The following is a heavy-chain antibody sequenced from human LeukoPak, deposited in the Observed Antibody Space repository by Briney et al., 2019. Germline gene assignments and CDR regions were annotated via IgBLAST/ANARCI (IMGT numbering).Heavy chain of an antibody. Sequence: GGSLRLSCAASGFTFSSYAMHWVRQAPGKGLEWVAVISYDRSNKYYADSVKGRFTISRDNSKNTLYLQMNSLRAEDMAVYYCARVGPYYYDSSGYLDYRGQGTLVTVSS. D-gene: IGHD3-22*01. CDR2: ISYDRSNK. CDR3: ARVGPYYYDSSGYLDY. V-gene: IGHV3-30*01. J-gene: IGHJ4*02. CDR1: GFTFSSYA.